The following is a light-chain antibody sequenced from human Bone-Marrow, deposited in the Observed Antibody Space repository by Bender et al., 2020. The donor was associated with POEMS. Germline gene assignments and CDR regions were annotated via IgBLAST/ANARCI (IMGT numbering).Light chain of an antibody. Sequence: QSVVTQPPSTSGTPGQGVTISCSGSSSNIGTNPVNWYQQLPGTAPKLLIYINNQRPSGVPDRFSGSKSGTSASLAISGLQSEDEADYYCAAWEDSLNGWVFGGGTKLTVL. CDR2: INN. CDR3: AAWEDSLNGWV. V-gene: IGLV1-44*01. CDR1: SSNIGTNP. J-gene: IGLJ3*02.